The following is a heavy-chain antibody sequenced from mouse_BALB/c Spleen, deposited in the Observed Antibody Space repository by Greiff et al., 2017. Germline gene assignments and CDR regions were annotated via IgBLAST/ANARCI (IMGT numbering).Heavy chain of an antibody. J-gene: IGHJ4*01. D-gene: IGHD1-2*01. CDR3: ARYTLQYYAMDY. CDR2: IYPGDGDT. CDR1: GYAFSSYW. Sequence: QVQLQQSGAELVRPGSSVKISCKASGYAFSSYWMNWVKQRPGQGLEWIGQIYPGDGDTNYNGKFKGKATLTADKSSSTAYMQLSSLTSEDSAVYFCARYTLQYYAMDYWGQGTTLTVSS. V-gene: IGHV1-80*01.